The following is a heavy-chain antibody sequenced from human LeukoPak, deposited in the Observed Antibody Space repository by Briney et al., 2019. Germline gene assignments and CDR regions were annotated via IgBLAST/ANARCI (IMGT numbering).Heavy chain of an antibody. J-gene: IGHJ4*02. CDR2: IYHSGST. D-gene: IGHD5-12*01. CDR3: ARRYREFDD. CDR1: GYSISSGYY. V-gene: IGHV4-38-2*02. Sequence: SETLSLTCTVSGYSISSGYYWGWIRQPPGKGLEWIGSIYHSGSTYYNPSLKSRVTISVDTSKNQFSLKLSSVTAADTAVYYCARRYREFDDWGQGTLVTVSS.